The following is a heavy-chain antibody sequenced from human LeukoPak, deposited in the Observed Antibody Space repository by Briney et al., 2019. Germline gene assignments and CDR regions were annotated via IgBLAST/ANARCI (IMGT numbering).Heavy chain of an antibody. D-gene: IGHD6-13*01. CDR3: ARDRSSSWYSLHYYYGMDV. J-gene: IGHJ6*02. Sequence: GGPLRLSCAASGFTFSSYEMNWVRQAPGKGLEWVSYISSSGSTIYYADSVKGRFTISRDNAKNSLYLQMNSLRAEDTAVYYCARDRSSSWYSLHYYYGMDVWGQGTTVTVSS. CDR1: GFTFSSYE. CDR2: ISSSGSTI. V-gene: IGHV3-48*03.